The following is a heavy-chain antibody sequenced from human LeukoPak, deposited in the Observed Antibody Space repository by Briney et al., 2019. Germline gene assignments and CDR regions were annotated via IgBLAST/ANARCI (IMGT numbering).Heavy chain of an antibody. Sequence: GGSLRLSCAASGFTFSGYYMSWIRQAPGKGLEWVSCIGGSSSGYTNYADSVKGRFTISRDNAKNSLYLQMDGLRVEDTAVYYCARDRGAVAATWFDYWGQGTLVTVSS. CDR1: GFTFSGYY. CDR2: IGGSSSGYT. CDR3: ARDRGAVAATWFDY. D-gene: IGHD6-19*01. J-gene: IGHJ4*02. V-gene: IGHV3-11*05.